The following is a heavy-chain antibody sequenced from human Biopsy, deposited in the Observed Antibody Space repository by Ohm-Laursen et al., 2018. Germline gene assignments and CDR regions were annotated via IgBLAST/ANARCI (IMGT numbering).Heavy chain of an antibody. J-gene: IGHJ4*02. CDR2: ISSRKNYI. Sequence: SLRLSCSASGFTFSTYTMNWVRQAPGKGLEWVSCISSRKNYIYYTDSVKGRFTISRDNAKNSLYLQMDSLRAEDTAVYFCARATYSSGHKIDSWGQGTLVTVSS. CDR1: GFTFSTYT. CDR3: ARATYSSGHKIDS. D-gene: IGHD6-25*01. V-gene: IGHV3-21*01.